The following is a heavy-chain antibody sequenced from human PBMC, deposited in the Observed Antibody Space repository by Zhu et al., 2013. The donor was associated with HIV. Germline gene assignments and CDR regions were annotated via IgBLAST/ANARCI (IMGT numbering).Heavy chain of an antibody. V-gene: IGHV4-34*01. D-gene: IGHD6-13*01. CDR3: ARGAPSRRVSDY. CDR1: GGSFSGYY. CDR2: INHSGST. J-gene: IGHJ4*02. Sequence: QVQLQQWGAGLLKPSETLSLTCAVYGGSFSGYYWSWIRQPPGKGLEWIGEINHSGSTNYNPSLKSRVTISVDTSKNQFSLKLSSVTAADTAVYYCARGAPSRRVSDYWGPGNPGHRFL.